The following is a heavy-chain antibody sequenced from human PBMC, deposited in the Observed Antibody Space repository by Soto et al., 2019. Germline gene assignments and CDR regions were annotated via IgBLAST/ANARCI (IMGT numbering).Heavy chain of an antibody. J-gene: IGHJ4*02. V-gene: IGHV3-23*01. CDR3: ARWSYLDY. D-gene: IGHD3-3*01. CDR1: GFSFGSYA. Sequence: GGSLRLSCAASGFSFGSYALSWVRQAPGKGLEWVSTISGSDGKTFYADSVKGRFSISRDTSQSTLYLQMNSLRADDTAMYYCARWSYLDYWGQGXRGTV. CDR2: ISGSDGKT.